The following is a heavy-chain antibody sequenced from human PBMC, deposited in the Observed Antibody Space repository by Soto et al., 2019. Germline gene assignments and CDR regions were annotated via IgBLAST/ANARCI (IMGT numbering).Heavy chain of an antibody. V-gene: IGHV5-10-1*01. CDR3: ARRGLRGFGRYGMDV. D-gene: IGHD6-25*01. CDR2: IDPSDSYT. Sequence: PGESLKISCKGSGYSFTNDWISWVRQMRGKGLEWMGRIDPSDSYTNYSPSFQGHVTISADKSISTAYLQWSSLKASDTAMYYCARRGLRGFGRYGMDVWGQGTTVTVSS. J-gene: IGHJ6*02. CDR1: GYSFTNDW.